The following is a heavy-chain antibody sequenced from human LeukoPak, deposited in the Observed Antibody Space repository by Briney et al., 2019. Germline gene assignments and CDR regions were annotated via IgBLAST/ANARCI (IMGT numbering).Heavy chain of an antibody. J-gene: IGHJ3*02. CDR1: GYSISSGYY. V-gene: IGHV4-38-2*02. CDR2: IYHSGST. D-gene: IGHD3-3*01. Sequence: SETLSLTCTVSGYSISSGYYWGWIRQPPGKGLEWIGRIYHSGSTYYNPSLKSRVTISVDTSKNQFSLKLSSVTAADTAVYDCARDSSITIFGVVIHEAFDIWGQGTMVTVSS. CDR3: ARDSSITIFGVVIHEAFDI.